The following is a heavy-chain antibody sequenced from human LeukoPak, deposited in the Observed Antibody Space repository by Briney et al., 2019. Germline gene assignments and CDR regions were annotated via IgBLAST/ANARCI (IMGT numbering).Heavy chain of an antibody. CDR3: ARVKFDDYVWGSYRSPWFDP. V-gene: IGHV4-34*01. J-gene: IGHJ5*02. D-gene: IGHD3-16*02. CDR1: GGSFSGYY. CDR2: INHSGST. Sequence: SETLSLTCAVYGGSFSGYYWSWIRQPPGKGLEWIGEINHSGSTNYNPSLKSRVTISVDTSKNQFSLKLSSVTAADTAVYYCARVKFDDYVWGSYRSPWFDPWGQGTLVTVSS.